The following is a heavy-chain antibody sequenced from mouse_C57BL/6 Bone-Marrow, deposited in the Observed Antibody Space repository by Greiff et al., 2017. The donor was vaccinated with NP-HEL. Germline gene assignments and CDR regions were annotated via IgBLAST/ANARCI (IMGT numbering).Heavy chain of an antibody. CDR3: AARYDYDWYFDV. V-gene: IGHV1-26*01. D-gene: IGHD2-4*01. CDR2: INPNNGGT. CDR1: GYTFTDYY. Sequence: VQLQQSGPELVKPGASVKISCKASGYTFTDYYMNWVKQSHGKSLEWIGDINPNNGGTSYNQKFKGKATLTVDKSSSTAYMELRSLTSEDSAVYYCAARYDYDWYFDVWGTGTTVTVSS. J-gene: IGHJ1*03.